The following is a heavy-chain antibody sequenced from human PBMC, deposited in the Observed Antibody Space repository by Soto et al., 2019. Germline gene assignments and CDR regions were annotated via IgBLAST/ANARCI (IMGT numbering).Heavy chain of an antibody. CDR1: GYTFTSYG. D-gene: IGHD1-1*01. V-gene: IGHV1-18*01. Sequence: VKVSCKASGYTFTSYGISWVRQAPGQGLEWMGWISAYNGNTNYAQKLQGRVTMTTDTSTSTAYMELRSLRSDDTAVYYCAREEDDRKNTNWFDPWAREPWSPSPQ. CDR2: ISAYNGNT. J-gene: IGHJ5*02. CDR3: AREEDDRKNTNWFDP.